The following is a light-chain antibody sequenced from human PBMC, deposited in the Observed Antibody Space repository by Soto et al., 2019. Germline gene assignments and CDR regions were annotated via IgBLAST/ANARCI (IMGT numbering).Light chain of an antibody. CDR2: KAS. CDR1: QTINKR. Sequence: DIQMTQSPSTLSASVGDRVTITCRASQTINKRLAWYQQKPGKAPTLLIYKASTLESGVPSRFSGSGSGTEFILTISSLQPDDFATYSCQQYGSSPLTFGGGTKVEIK. J-gene: IGKJ4*01. V-gene: IGKV1-5*03. CDR3: QQYGSSPLT.